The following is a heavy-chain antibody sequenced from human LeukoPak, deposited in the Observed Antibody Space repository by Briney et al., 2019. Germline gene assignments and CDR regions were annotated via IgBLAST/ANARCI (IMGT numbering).Heavy chain of an antibody. D-gene: IGHD1-26*01. CDR1: GFTFSSDA. CDR3: AKAGNSGSYSAFDY. J-gene: IGHJ4*02. CDR2: ISSSGGST. V-gene: IGHV3-23*01. Sequence: GGSLRLSCAASGFTFSSDAMSWVRQAPGKGLEWVSAISSSGGSTYYADSVKGRFTISRDNSKNTLYLQMNSLRAEDTAVYYCAKAGNSGSYSAFDYWGQGTLVTVSS.